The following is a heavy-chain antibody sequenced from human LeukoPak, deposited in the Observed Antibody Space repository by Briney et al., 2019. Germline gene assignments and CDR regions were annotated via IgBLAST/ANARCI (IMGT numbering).Heavy chain of an antibody. CDR3: ARDQKIAAAGIGFYFDY. V-gene: IGHV3-23*01. CDR1: GFTFSSYA. CDR2: ISGSGGST. J-gene: IGHJ4*02. D-gene: IGHD6-13*01. Sequence: GGSLRLSCAASGFTFSSYAMSWVRQAPGKGLEWVSAISGSGGSTYYADSVKGRFTISRDNAKNSLYLQMNSLRAEDTAVYYCARDQKIAAAGIGFYFDYWGQGTLVTVSS.